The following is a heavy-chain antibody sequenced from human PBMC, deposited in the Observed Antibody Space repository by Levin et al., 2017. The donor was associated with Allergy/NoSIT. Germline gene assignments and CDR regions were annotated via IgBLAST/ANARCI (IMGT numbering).Heavy chain of an antibody. Sequence: SETLSLTCTVSGGSISSSSYYWGWIRQPPGKWLEWIGSIYYSGSTYYNPSLKSRVTISVDTSKNQFSLKLSSVTAADTAVYYCARTRGSVRAYYYYGMDVWGQGTTVTVSS. CDR1: GGSISSSSYY. CDR2: IYYSGST. CDR3: ARTRGSVRAYYYYGMDV. D-gene: IGHD6-25*01. J-gene: IGHJ6*02. V-gene: IGHV4-39*01.